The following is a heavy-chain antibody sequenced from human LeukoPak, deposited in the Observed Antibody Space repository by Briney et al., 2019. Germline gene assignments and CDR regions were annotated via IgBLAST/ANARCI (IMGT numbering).Heavy chain of an antibody. J-gene: IGHJ4*02. CDR2: ISGDGGHT. D-gene: IGHD6-19*01. CDR3: AKKGHTRDWYDYFDS. CDR1: GFTFRSYA. Sequence: GGSPRLSCAASGFTFRSYAMSWVRQAPGKELEWVSAISGDGGHTSHADSVKGRFTISRDNSRNTLYLQMNSLRAEDTAIYYCAKKGHTRDWYDYFDSWGQGTLVTVSS. V-gene: IGHV3-23*01.